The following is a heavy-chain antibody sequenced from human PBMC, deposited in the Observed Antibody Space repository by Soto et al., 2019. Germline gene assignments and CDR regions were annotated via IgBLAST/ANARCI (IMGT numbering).Heavy chain of an antibody. Sequence: ASVKVSCKASGYTFTSYYMHWVRHAPGQGLEWMGIINPSGGSTSYAQKFQGRVTMTRDTSTSTVYMELSSLRSEDTAVYYCARIYDFWSGQTPLYGMDVWGQGTTVTVSS. CDR3: ARIYDFWSGQTPLYGMDV. CDR2: INPSGGST. V-gene: IGHV1-46*01. CDR1: GYTFTSYY. J-gene: IGHJ6*02. D-gene: IGHD3-3*01.